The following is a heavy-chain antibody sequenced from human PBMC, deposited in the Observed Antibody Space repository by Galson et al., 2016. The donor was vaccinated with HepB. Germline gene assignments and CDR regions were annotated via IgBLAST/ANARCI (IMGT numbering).Heavy chain of an antibody. D-gene: IGHD1-26*01. CDR2: ISSDSGTI. Sequence: SLRLSCAASGFSFSNYGMHWVRQAPGKGLEWVSYISSDSGTIYYADSVKGRFTISRDNAKNSLYLQMNSLRAEDTAVYYCARTAFSYSGSYWWFHPWGQGTLVTVSS. CDR3: ARTAFSYSGSYWWFHP. V-gene: IGHV3-48*01. J-gene: IGHJ5*02. CDR1: GFSFSNYG.